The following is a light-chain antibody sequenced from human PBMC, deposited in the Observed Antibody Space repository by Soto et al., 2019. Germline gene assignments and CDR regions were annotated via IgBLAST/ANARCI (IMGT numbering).Light chain of an antibody. J-gene: IGKJ2*01. Sequence: EIVMTQSPATLSVSPGERATLSCRASQGVSSDLAWYQQKPGQAPRLLIYGSSTRDTGIPARFSGSGSGREFTLTISSLQSEDFAVYYCQQYDSWPRTFGQGTKLEIK. CDR2: GSS. V-gene: IGKV3-15*01. CDR3: QQYDSWPRT. CDR1: QGVSSD.